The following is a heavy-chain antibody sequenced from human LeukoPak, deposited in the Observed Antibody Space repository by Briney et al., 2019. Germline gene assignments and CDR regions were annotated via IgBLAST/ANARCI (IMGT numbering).Heavy chain of an antibody. D-gene: IGHD3-9*01. CDR3: ASSAGGTVRYFDWGNSYYSSGMDV. V-gene: IGHV4-39*01. Sequence: SETLSRTCTGSGGSSSSSSYYRGGIRQPPGKGLEWIGSSYYSGSTYYNPSRKTRTTVSVDTSKNQFSLKLSSVTGAGTALYSWASSAGGTVRYFDWGNSYYSSGMDVWGQGTTVTASS. J-gene: IGHJ6*02. CDR2: SYYSGST. CDR1: GGSSSSSSYY.